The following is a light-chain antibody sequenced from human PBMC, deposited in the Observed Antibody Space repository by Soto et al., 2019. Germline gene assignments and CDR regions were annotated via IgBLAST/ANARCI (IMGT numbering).Light chain of an antibody. V-gene: IGKV3-11*01. CDR2: DAS. Sequence: LLTQSPATPALSPGRRATLSCRASQSESLSLAWYQQKPGQDHRLIIYDASNRASGIPARFSGSGSGTAFSLPTTSIEPADDAVYYCQQRTTWPPWTFGQGTKVDIK. CDR3: QQRTTWPPWT. CDR1: QSESLS. J-gene: IGKJ1*01.